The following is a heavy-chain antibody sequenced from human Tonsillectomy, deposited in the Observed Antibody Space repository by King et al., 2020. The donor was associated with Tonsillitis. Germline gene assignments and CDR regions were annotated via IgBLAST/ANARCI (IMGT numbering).Heavy chain of an antibody. V-gene: IGHV3-23*04. CDR2: ISGSGDST. Sequence: VQLVESGGGLVQPGGSLRLSCAASGFIFSSYAMSWVRQAPGKGLEWVSAISGSGDSTYYAVSVQGRFTISRDNSKNTLYLQMNSLRAEDTAVYYCARDFRSWGPVPPNFDYWGQGTLVTVSS. J-gene: IGHJ4*02. CDR3: ARDFRSWGPVPPNFDY. CDR1: GFIFSSYA. D-gene: IGHD1-26*01.